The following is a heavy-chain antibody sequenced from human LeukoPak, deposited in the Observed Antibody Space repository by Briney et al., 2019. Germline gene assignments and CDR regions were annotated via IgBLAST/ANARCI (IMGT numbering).Heavy chain of an antibody. CDR3: ARDLVYAGRGAFDI. V-gene: IGHV1-2*02. Sequence: ASVKVSCKASGYTFTGYYMHWVRQAPGQGLEWMGWINPNSGGTNYAQKFQGRVTMTRDTSISTAYMERSRLRSDDTAVYYSARDLVYAGRGAFDIWGEGTMVTVSS. CDR2: INPNSGGT. CDR1: GYTFTGYY. D-gene: IGHD5/OR15-5a*01. J-gene: IGHJ3*02.